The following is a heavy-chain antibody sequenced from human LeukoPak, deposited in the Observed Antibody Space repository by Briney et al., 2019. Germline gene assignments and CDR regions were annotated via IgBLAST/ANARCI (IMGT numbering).Heavy chain of an antibody. V-gene: IGHV4-4*02. Sequence: PSGTLSLTCAVSGGSIISSNWWSWVRQPPGKGLEWIGEIYHSGRTNYNPSLKSRVTISVDKSKSQFSLELTSVNGADMALYYCARGGYCSSTSCYVFDSWGQGTLVTVSS. D-gene: IGHD2-2*01. CDR3: ARGGYCSSTSCYVFDS. CDR2: IYHSGRT. CDR1: GGSIISSNW. J-gene: IGHJ4*02.